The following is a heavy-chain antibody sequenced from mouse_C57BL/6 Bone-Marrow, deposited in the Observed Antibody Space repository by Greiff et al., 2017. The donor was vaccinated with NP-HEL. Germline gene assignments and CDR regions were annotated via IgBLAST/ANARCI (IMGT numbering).Heavy chain of an antibody. J-gene: IGHJ2*01. CDR3: ARGIVTFDY. Sequence: QVQLQQPGAELVRPGSSVKLSCKASGYTFTSYWLDWVKQRPGQGLEWIGNIYPSDSETHYNQKFKDKATVTVDKSSSTAYMQLSSLTSEDSAVYYCARGIVTFDYWGQGTTLTVSS. D-gene: IGHD2-5*01. CDR2: IYPSDSET. V-gene: IGHV1-61*01. CDR1: GYTFTSYW.